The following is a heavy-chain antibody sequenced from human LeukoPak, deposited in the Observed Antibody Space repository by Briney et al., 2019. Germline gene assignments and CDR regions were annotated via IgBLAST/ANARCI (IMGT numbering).Heavy chain of an antibody. Sequence: GGSLRLSCAASELSLSSYGMQWVRRAPGKGLEWVAVIWNDGSNKYYADSVKGRFTISRDNSKNTLYLHMNSLRAEDTAVYYCATAGHCSSTNCYAFHIWGQGTMVTVSS. CDR1: ELSLSSYG. V-gene: IGHV3-33*01. J-gene: IGHJ3*02. CDR2: IWNDGSNK. CDR3: ATAGHCSSTNCYAFHI. D-gene: IGHD2-2*01.